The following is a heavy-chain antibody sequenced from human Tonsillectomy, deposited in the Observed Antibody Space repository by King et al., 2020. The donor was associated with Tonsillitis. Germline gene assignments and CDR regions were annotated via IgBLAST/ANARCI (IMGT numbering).Heavy chain of an antibody. Sequence: LQLQESGSGLVKPSQTLSLTCAVSGGSISSGGYSWSWIRQPPGKGLEWIGYIYHSGSTYYNPSLKSRVTITVDRSKNQFSLKLSSVTAADTAVYYCARDAVVRGSGYYYGMDVWGQGTTVTVSS. J-gene: IGHJ6*02. CDR1: GGSISSGGYS. CDR2: IYHSGST. CDR3: ARDAVVRGSGYYYGMDV. D-gene: IGHD3-10*01. V-gene: IGHV4-30-2*01.